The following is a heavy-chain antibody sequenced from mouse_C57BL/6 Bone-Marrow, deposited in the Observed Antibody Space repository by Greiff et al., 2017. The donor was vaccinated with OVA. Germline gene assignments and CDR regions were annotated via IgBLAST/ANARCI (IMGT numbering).Heavy chain of an antibody. D-gene: IGHD1-1*01. CDR3: ARPGTVVAPYAMDY. Sequence: QVQLQQSGAELARPGASVKLSCKASGYTFTSYGISWVKQRPGQGLEWIGEIYPRSGNTYYNEKFKGKATLTADKSSSTAYMELRSLTSEDSAVYFCARPGTVVAPYAMDYWGQGTAVTVSS. J-gene: IGHJ4*01. CDR1: GYTFTSYG. CDR2: IYPRSGNT. V-gene: IGHV1-81*01.